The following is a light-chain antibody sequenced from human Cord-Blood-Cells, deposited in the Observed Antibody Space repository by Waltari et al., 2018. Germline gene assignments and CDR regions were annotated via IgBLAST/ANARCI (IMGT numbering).Light chain of an antibody. V-gene: IGKV1-8*01. Sequence: AIRMTQSPSSFSASTGDRVTITCRASQGISSYLACYQQKPGKAPKLLIYAASTLQSGVPSRFSGSGSGTDFTLTISCLQSEDFATYYCQQYYSYPRTFGQGIKVEIK. CDR3: QQYYSYPRT. J-gene: IGKJ1*01. CDR2: AAS. CDR1: QGISSY.